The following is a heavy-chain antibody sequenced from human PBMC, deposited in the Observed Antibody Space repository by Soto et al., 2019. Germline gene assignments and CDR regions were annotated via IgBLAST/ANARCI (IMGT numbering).Heavy chain of an antibody. D-gene: IGHD3-10*01. CDR2: ISSSSSYI. J-gene: IGHJ6*03. V-gene: IGHV3-21*01. Sequence: EVQLVESGGGLVKPGGSLRLSCAASGFTFSSYSMNWVRQAPGKGLEWVSSISSSSSYIYYADSVKGRFTISRDNAKNSLYLQINSLRAEDTAVYYCARDPGFGEPYYYMDVWGKGTTVTVSS. CDR3: ARDPGFGEPYYYMDV. CDR1: GFTFSSYS.